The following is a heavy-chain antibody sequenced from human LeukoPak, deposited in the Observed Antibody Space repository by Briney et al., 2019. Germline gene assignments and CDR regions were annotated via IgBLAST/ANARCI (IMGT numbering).Heavy chain of an antibody. CDR1: GFTFSSYE. Sequence: GGSLRLSCAASGFTFSSYEMNWVRQAPGKGLEWVSYISSSGSTIYYADSVKGRFTISRDNAKNSLYLQMNSLRAEDTAVYYCAKDVYYYDSRSPGYWGQGTLVTVSS. CDR2: ISSSGSTI. J-gene: IGHJ4*02. CDR3: AKDVYYYDSRSPGY. V-gene: IGHV3-48*03. D-gene: IGHD3-22*01.